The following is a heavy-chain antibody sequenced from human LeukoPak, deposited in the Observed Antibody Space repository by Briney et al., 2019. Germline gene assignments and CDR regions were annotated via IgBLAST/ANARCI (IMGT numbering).Heavy chain of an antibody. CDR1: GFTFSDYY. CDR2: ISSSGCTI. Sequence: GGSLRLSCAASGFTFSDYYMSWIRQAPGKGLEWVSYISSSGCTIYYADSVKGRFTISRDNSKNTLYLQMNSLRAEDTAVYYCAKGPGYYDSSGYYGYFQHWGQGTLVTVSS. D-gene: IGHD3-22*01. V-gene: IGHV3-11*04. CDR3: AKGPGYYDSSGYYGYFQH. J-gene: IGHJ1*01.